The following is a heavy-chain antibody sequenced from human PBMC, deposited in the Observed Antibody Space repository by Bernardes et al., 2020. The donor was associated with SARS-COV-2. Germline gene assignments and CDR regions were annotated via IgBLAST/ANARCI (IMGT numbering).Heavy chain of an antibody. CDR2: ISSRSSYI. CDR1: GFTFSSFT. V-gene: IGHV3-21*01. D-gene: IGHD2-2*02. J-gene: IGHJ6*02. Sequence: GGSLRLSCAASGFTFSSFTMKWVRQAPGKGLEWVSSISSRSSYIYYADSVKGRFTISRDNAKNSLYLQMNSLRAEDTAVYYCANALCSSTSCYNYYGMDVWGQGTTVTVSS. CDR3: ANALCSSTSCYNYYGMDV.